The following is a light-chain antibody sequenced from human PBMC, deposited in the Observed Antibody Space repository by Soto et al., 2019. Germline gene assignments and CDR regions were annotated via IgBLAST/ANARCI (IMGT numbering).Light chain of an antibody. CDR2: GAS. CDR1: QSVSSGH. V-gene: IGKV3-20*01. CDR3: QRYNNWPLT. Sequence: DIVLTQSPGTLSLSPGERASLSCRASQSVSSGHLAWYQQKPGQAPRLLIYGASSRATGIPDRFSGSRSGTEFTLTINSLQSEDFAVYYCQRYNNWPLTFGGGTKVDIK. J-gene: IGKJ4*01.